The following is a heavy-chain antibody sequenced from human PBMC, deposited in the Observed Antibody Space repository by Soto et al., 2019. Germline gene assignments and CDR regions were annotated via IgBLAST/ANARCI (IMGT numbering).Heavy chain of an antibody. Sequence: EASVKVSCKASGGTFSSYTISWVRQAPGQGLEWMGRIIPILGIANYAQKFQGRVTITADTSTSTAYMELSRLRSDDTAVYYCARDRVVGATTPALYYYYGMDVWGQGTTVTVSS. CDR3: ARDRVVGATTPALYYYYGMDV. CDR2: IIPILGIA. CDR1: GGTFSSYT. D-gene: IGHD1-26*01. J-gene: IGHJ6*02. V-gene: IGHV1-69*04.